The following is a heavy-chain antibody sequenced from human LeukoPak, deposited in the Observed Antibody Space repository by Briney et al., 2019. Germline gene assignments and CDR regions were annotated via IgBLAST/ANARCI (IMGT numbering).Heavy chain of an antibody. Sequence: SETLSLTCAVYGGSFSGYYWSWIRQPPGKGLEWIGEINHSGSTNYNPSLKSRVTISVDTSKNQFSLKLSSVTAADTAVYYCARGGGTFDYWGQGTLVTVSS. J-gene: IGHJ4*02. CDR1: GGSFSGYY. D-gene: IGHD6-25*01. V-gene: IGHV4-34*01. CDR2: INHSGST. CDR3: ARGGGTFDY.